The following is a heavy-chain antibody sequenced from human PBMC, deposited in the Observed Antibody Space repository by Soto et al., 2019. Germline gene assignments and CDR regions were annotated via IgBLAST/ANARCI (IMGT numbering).Heavy chain of an antibody. Sequence: QVQLVQSGTEVKKPGASVKVSCKASGYTFNKYYIHWVRQAPGQGLEWIGLINPRDDTTTYSQKFQGRVSMTWDTSTGTTYLDLSGLTSADTALYYCARDKIPVTIDRCFYGMDVWGQGTTVAVAS. V-gene: IGHV1-46*02. CDR3: ARDKIPVTIDRCFYGMDV. CDR2: INPRDDTT. D-gene: IGHD4-17*01. CDR1: GYTFNKYY. J-gene: IGHJ6*02.